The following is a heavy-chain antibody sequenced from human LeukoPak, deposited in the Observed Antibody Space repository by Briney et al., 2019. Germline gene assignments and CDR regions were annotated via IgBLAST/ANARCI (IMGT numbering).Heavy chain of an antibody. CDR3: ARERYGGSGSYELDY. D-gene: IGHD3-10*01. Sequence: SETLSLTCTVSGYSIRYGYFWGWIRQPPGKGLEWIGSIYQSGITYYNPSLKSRVTISVDTSKNQFSLKLSSVTAADTAVYYCARERYGGSGSYELDYWGQGTLVTVSS. CDR2: IYQSGIT. CDR1: GYSIRYGYF. V-gene: IGHV4-38-2*02. J-gene: IGHJ4*02.